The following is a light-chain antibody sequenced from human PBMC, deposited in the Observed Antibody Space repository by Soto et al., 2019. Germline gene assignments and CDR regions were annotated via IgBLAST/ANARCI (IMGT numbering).Light chain of an antibody. CDR1: SSNIGAGHD. V-gene: IGLV1-40*01. CDR2: GTS. CDR3: QSYDSSLRAVV. J-gene: IGLJ2*01. Sequence: QAVVTQPPSVSGAPGQRVTISCTGSSSNIGAGHDVQWYQQLPGTAPKLLIYGTSNRPSGVPDRFSASNSGTSATLAIAGLQAEDEADYYCQSYDSSLRAVVFGGGTKLTVL.